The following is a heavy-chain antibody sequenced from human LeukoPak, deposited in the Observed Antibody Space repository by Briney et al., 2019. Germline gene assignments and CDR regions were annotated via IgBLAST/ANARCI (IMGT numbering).Heavy chain of an antibody. D-gene: IGHD5-24*01. CDR1: GFTFSNYC. J-gene: IGHJ6*02. V-gene: IGHV3-11*01. CDR2: ISSSRSTI. Sequence: GGSLRLSCAASGFTFSNYCMSWIRQAPGKGLEWVSYISSSRSTIYYADSVKGRFTISRDNAKNSLYLQMNSLRAEDTAVHYCARDVVQMATSTGYDYYAMDVWGQGTTVTVSS. CDR3: ARDVVQMATSTGYDYYAMDV.